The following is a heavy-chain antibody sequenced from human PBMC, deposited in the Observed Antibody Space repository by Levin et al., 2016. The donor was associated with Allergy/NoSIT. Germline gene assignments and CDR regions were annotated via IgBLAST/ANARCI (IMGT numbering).Heavy chain of an antibody. J-gene: IGHJ4*02. V-gene: IGHV3-33*01. D-gene: IGHD2-15*01. Sequence: VRQAPGKGLEWVATIWHDGSNQYYADSVKGRFTMSRDNSENTVYLQMNSLRADDKGVYYCARDSRFCSGRSCYFRKEGLDSWGQGTQVTVSS. CDR3: ARDSRFCSGRSCYFRKEGLDS. CDR2: IWHDGSNQ.